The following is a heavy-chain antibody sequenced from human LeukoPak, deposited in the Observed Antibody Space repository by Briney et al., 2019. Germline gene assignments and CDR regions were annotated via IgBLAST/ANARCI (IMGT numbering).Heavy chain of an antibody. D-gene: IGHD1-7*01. CDR3: ARDRSDLNYVFDY. Sequence: ASVKVSCKASGGTFSSYAISWVRQAPGQGLEWMGRIIPILGTANYAQKFQGRVTITADKSTSTAYMELSSLRSEDTAVYYCARDRSDLNYVFDYWGQGTLVTVSS. CDR1: GGTFSSYA. V-gene: IGHV1-69*04. J-gene: IGHJ4*02. CDR2: IIPILGTA.